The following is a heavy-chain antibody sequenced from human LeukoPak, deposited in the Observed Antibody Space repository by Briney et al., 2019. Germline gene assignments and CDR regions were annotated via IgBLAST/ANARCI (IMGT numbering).Heavy chain of an antibody. V-gene: IGHV3-48*01. D-gene: IGHD5/OR15-5a*01. CDR2: ISLSSTTI. Sequence: GGSLRLSCAASGFTFSSYSMNWVRQAPGKGLEWLSYISLSSTTIYYADSVKSRFTISRDNAKNSLYLQMNSLRAEDTAVYYCARADGDVVSGYYYYYMDVWGKGTTVTVSS. J-gene: IGHJ6*03. CDR3: ARADGDVVSGYYYYYMDV. CDR1: GFTFSSYS.